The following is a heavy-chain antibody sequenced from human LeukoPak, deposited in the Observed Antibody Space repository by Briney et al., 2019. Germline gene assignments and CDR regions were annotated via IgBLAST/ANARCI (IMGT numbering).Heavy chain of an antibody. Sequence: GGSLRLSCAASGFTFSSYAMSWVRQAPGKGLEWVSAISGSGGSTYYADSVKGRSTISRDNSKNTLYLQMNSLRAEDTAVYYCAKMYSSSSETDYWGQGTLVTVSS. J-gene: IGHJ4*02. CDR2: ISGSGGST. D-gene: IGHD6-6*01. CDR3: AKMYSSSSETDY. CDR1: GFTFSSYA. V-gene: IGHV3-23*01.